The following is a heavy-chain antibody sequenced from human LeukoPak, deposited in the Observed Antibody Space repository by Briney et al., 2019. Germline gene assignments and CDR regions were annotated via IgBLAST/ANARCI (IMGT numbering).Heavy chain of an antibody. J-gene: IGHJ5*02. Sequence: SQTLSLTCAISGDSVSSNSAAWNWIRQSPSRGLEWLGRTYYRSKWYNDYAVSVKSRITINPDTSKNQFSLQLNSVTPEDTAVYYCARVVYYDSSGYLGYPNWFDPWGQGTLVTVSS. CDR1: GDSVSSNSAA. CDR2: TYYRSKWYN. D-gene: IGHD3-22*01. CDR3: ARVVYYDSSGYLGYPNWFDP. V-gene: IGHV6-1*01.